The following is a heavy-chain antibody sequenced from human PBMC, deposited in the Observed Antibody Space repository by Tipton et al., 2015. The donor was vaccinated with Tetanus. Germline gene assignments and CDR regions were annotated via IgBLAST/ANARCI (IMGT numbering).Heavy chain of an antibody. CDR1: GGSTSNYY. J-gene: IGHJ3*01. Sequence: TLSLTCSVSGGSTSNYYWNWIRQPAGKGLEWIGRIYVTGATNHSPALQSRVTMSIDRAKNQLSLTLTSVTAADAAMYYCAREDVYYHDGSGFYAFDVWGRGTMVAVSS. CDR2: IYVTGAT. CDR3: AREDVYYHDGSGFYAFDV. V-gene: IGHV4-4*07. D-gene: IGHD3-22*01.